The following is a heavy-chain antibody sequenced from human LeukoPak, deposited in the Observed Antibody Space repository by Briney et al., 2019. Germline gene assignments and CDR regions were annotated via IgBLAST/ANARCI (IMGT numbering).Heavy chain of an antibody. D-gene: IGHD4-17*01. Sequence: SQTLSLTCNVSGGSINTANNYWTWIRQPPGKGLEWIGYISYSGTPYYNPSLNSRVTISLDTSNNQFSLILNSVTAADTAMYYCARDRYGDFEDYWGQGTLVTVSS. J-gene: IGHJ4*02. V-gene: IGHV4-30-4*08. CDR2: ISYSGTP. CDR1: GGSINTANNY. CDR3: ARDRYGDFEDY.